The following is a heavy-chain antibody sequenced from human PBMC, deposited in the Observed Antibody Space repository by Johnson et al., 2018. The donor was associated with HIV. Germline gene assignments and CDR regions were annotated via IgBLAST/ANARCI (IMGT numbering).Heavy chain of an antibody. V-gene: IGHV3-NL1*01. CDR2: ISGSGGST. D-gene: IGHD3-3*02. Sequence: QMQLVESGGGVVQPGRSLRLSCAASGFTFSSYGIYWVRQAPGKGLEWVTVISGSGGSTYYADSVKGRFTISRDNSKNSLNLQMNSLRAEDTALYYCAKGMLAERGAFDIWGQGTMVTVSS. J-gene: IGHJ3*02. CDR1: GFTFSSYG. CDR3: AKGMLAERGAFDI.